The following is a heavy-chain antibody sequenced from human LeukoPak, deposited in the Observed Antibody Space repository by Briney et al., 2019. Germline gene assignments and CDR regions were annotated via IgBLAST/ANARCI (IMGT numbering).Heavy chain of an antibody. CDR3: ARDLSSNRTAWYYDFWSGYSYYYYYYMDV. Sequence: SVKVSCKASGYTFTGYYMHWVRQAPGQGIEWMGWINPNSGGTNYAQKFQGRVTMTRDTSISTAYMELSRLRSDDTAVYYCARDLSSNRTAWYYDFWSGYSYYYYYYMDVWGKGTTVTVSS. CDR2: INPNSGGT. V-gene: IGHV1-2*02. D-gene: IGHD3-3*01. J-gene: IGHJ6*03. CDR1: GYTFTGYY.